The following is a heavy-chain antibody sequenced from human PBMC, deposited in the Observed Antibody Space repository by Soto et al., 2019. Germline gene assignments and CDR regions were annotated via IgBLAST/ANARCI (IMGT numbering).Heavy chain of an antibody. CDR2: IRGRGGTT. V-gene: IGHV3-23*01. CDR3: ARDGSTVTTNYHYAMDV. Sequence: EVQLLESGGGLVQPGGSLRLSCAASGFSFSSYAMGWVRQAPGKGLEGVSGIRGRGGTTYYADSVKGRFTISRDNSKNTLYLQMDSLRAEDTAVYYCARDGSTVTTNYHYAMDVWGQGTTVTVSS. D-gene: IGHD4-17*01. J-gene: IGHJ6*02. CDR1: GFSFSSYA.